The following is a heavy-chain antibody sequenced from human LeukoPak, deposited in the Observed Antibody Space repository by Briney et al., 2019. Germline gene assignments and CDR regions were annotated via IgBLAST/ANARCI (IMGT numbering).Heavy chain of an antibody. CDR2: IYYSGST. CDR1: GGSISSGDYY. J-gene: IGHJ4*02. Sequence: SETLSLTCTVSGGSISSGDYYWSWIRQPPGKGLERIGYIYYSGSTYYNPSLKSRVTISVDTSKNQFSLKLSSVTAADTAVYYCARARYCSGGSCYSVYWGQGTLVTVSS. V-gene: IGHV4-30-4*01. CDR3: ARARYCSGGSCYSVY. D-gene: IGHD2-15*01.